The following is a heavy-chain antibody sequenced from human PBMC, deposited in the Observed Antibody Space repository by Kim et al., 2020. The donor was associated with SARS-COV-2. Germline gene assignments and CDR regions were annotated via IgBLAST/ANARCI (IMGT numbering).Heavy chain of an antibody. Sequence: ASVKVSCKASGYPFNRSPLHWVRQAPGQGLELMGWINTNTRKPTYAQGFAGRFLFSLDTSVSTAYLQISGLKAEDTAVYFCAKESGRDYYFDYWGQGTLV. J-gene: IGHJ4*02. CDR1: GYPFNRSP. CDR3: AKESGRDYYFDY. V-gene: IGHV7-4-1*02. D-gene: IGHD3-10*01. CDR2: INTNTRKP.